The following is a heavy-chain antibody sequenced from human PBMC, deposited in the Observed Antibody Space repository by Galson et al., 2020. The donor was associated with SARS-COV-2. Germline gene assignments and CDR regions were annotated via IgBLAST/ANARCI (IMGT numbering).Heavy chain of an antibody. V-gene: IGHV3-7*01. CDR1: GFTFNDFW. J-gene: IGHJ1*01. CDR3: TTGIH. Sequence: GGSLRLSCEVSGFTFNDFWMSWFRQAPGKGLEWVANIKGDGSETNYADFVKGRFSISRDNAANSLYLQMNSLRVEDSAVYYCTTGIHWGQGTLITVSS. CDR2: IKGDGSET.